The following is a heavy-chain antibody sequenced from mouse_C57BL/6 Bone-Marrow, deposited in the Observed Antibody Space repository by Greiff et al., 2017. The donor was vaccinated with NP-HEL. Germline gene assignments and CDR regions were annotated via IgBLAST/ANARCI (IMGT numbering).Heavy chain of an antibody. CDR1: GFTFSDYG. Sequence: EVKVVESGGGLVKPGGSLKLSCAASGFTFSDYGMHWVRQAPEKGLEWVAYISSGSSTIYYADTVKGRFTISRDNAKNTLFLQMTSLRSEDTAMYYCARTYDGYYDAMDYWGQGTSVTVSS. V-gene: IGHV5-17*01. J-gene: IGHJ4*01. CDR3: ARTYDGYYDAMDY. CDR2: ISSGSSTI. D-gene: IGHD2-3*01.